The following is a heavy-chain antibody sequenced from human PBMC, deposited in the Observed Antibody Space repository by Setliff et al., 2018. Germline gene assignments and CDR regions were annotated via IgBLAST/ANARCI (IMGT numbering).Heavy chain of an antibody. V-gene: IGHV3-21*03. D-gene: IGHD1-7*01. CDR3: VRDGGILTGTTGDY. Sequence: GESLKLSCAVSGLTFSTYTMNWVRQAPGKGLEWVSSISSNSYYIYYADSVKGRFTISRDNAKNSLSLQLNNLRAEDTAVYYCVRDGGILTGTTGDYWGQGILVTVSS. CDR2: ISSNSYYI. J-gene: IGHJ4*02. CDR1: GLTFSTYT.